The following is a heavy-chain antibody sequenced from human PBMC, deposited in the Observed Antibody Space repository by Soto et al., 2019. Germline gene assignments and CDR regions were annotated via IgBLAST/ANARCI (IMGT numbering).Heavy chain of an antibody. D-gene: IGHD2-15*01. CDR1: GFTFSSYS. Sequence: EVQLVESGGGLVKPGGSLRLSCAASGFTFSSYSMNWVRQAPGKGLEWVSSISSSSSYIYYADSVKGRFTISRDNAKNSLYLQMISLRAEDTAVYYCARVVVAATGYYYYYYMDVWGKGTTVTVSS. CDR3: ARVVVAATGYYYYYYMDV. V-gene: IGHV3-21*01. CDR2: ISSSSSYI. J-gene: IGHJ6*03.